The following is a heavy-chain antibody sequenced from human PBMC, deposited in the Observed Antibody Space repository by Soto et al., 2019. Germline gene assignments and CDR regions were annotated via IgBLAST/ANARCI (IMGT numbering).Heavy chain of an antibody. CDR2: INGDGSAT. Sequence: GGSLRLSCAASGFKFSDSWMHWVRQAPGKGLVWVSRINGDGSATNYADSVRGRFTISRDNAKNTLYLQMSSLRAEDTAVYYCARANYNEMDVWGQGTTVTVSS. CDR3: ARANYNEMDV. V-gene: IGHV3-74*01. J-gene: IGHJ6*02. CDR1: GFKFSDSW.